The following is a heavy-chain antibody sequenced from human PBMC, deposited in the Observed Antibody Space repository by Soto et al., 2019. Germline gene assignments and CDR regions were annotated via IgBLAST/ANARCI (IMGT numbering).Heavy chain of an antibody. CDR2: INPASGST. D-gene: IGHD6-13*01. V-gene: IGHV1-46*01. CDR1: GYTFTHYY. CDR3: ARDLAAGDH. Sequence: QVQLVQSGAEVKKPGASVKLSCRTSGYTFTHYYIHWLRQAPGQGLEWLGIINPASGSTNYAQDFLGRVTLTMDTSTTTVYMDLSGLRAEDTAIFYCARDLAAGDHWGQGTLVTVSS. J-gene: IGHJ4*02.